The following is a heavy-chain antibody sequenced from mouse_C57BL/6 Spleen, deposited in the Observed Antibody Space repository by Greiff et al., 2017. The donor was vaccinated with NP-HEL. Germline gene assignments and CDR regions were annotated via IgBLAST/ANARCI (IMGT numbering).Heavy chain of an antibody. CDR3: ANRGYYYAMDY. CDR2: IWGDGST. V-gene: IGHV2-3*01. J-gene: IGHJ4*01. CDR1: GFSLTSYG. Sequence: VQRVESGPGLVAPSPSLSITCTVSGFSLTSYGVSWVRQPPGQGLEWLGVIWGDGSTNYHSALISSLSISKDNSKSQVVLKLNSLQTDDTATYYCANRGYYYAMDYWGQGTSVTVSS.